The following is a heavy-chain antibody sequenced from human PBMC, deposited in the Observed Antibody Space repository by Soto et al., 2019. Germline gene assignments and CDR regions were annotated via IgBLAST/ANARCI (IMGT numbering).Heavy chain of an antibody. CDR1: CGSVSSGAYC. CDR3: ARARLRAVYAFDI. V-gene: IGHV4-31*03. Sequence: PSETLSLTCTVSCGSVSSGAYCWTWIRQRPGKGLEWIGYIYYSGSTYYSPSLKSRLSISLDTSKNQFSLRLSSVTAADTAMYYCARARLRAVYAFDIWGQGTMVTVSS. CDR2: IYYSGST. J-gene: IGHJ3*02. D-gene: IGHD5-12*01.